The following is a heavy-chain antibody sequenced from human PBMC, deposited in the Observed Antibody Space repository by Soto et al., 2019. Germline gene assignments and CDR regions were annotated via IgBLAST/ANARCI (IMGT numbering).Heavy chain of an antibody. CDR2: IYYSGST. D-gene: IGHD1-26*01. J-gene: IGHJ4*02. CDR3: ARDPSPIGIQGGYDF. Sequence: QVQLQESGPGLVKPSQTLSLTCTVSGVSISSGGAYWSWIRQHPGKGLEWFGYIYYSGSTYYNPSLKSRLSMSVDTSKNQFSLTLYYVTDAHTAVYYCARDPSPIGIQGGYDFWGQGTLVTVSS. V-gene: IGHV4-31*03. CDR1: GVSISSGGAY.